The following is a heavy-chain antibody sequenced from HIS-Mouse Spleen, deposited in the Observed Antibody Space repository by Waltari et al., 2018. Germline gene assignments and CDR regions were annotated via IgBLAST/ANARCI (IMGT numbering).Heavy chain of an antibody. CDR3: AREIPYSSSWYDWYFDL. CDR2: IYYSGTT. CDR1: GGSISSSSYY. J-gene: IGHJ2*01. D-gene: IGHD6-13*01. V-gene: IGHV4-39*07. Sequence: QLQLQESGPGLVKPSETLSLTCTVSGGSISSSSYYWGWIRQPPGKGLEWIGSIYYSGTTYDNPCLKSRVTISVDTSKNQFSLKLSSVTAADTAVYYCAREIPYSSSWYDWYFDLWGRGTLVTVSS.